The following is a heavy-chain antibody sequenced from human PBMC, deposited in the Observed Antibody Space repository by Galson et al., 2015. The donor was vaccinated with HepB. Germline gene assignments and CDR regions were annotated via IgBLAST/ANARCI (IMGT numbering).Heavy chain of an antibody. CDR1: GFTFSDYY. CDR2: ITSSGTTI. Sequence: SLRLSCAASGFTFSDYYMSWIRQAPGKGLEWVSYITSSGTTIYYADSVKGRFTISRVNAKNSLYLQMNSLRAEDTAVYYCARDQLRYFDGSGPSPFDYWGQGTLVTVSS. D-gene: IGHD3-9*01. V-gene: IGHV3-11*01. CDR3: ARDQLRYFDGSGPSPFDY. J-gene: IGHJ4*02.